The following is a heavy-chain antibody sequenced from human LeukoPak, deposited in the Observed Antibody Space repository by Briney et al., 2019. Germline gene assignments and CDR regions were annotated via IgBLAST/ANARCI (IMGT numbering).Heavy chain of an antibody. CDR3: AKHRAVGDYFDY. V-gene: IGHV3-23*01. CDR2: ITNSGDST. J-gene: IGHJ4*02. Sequence: PGGSLRLSCAASGFTFSSYRMGWVRQAPGKGLEWVSGITNSGDSTYYADSVKGRFTISRDNSRNTLYLQMNSLRVEGTAVYYCAKHRAVGDYFDYWGQGTLVAVSS. D-gene: IGHD1-26*01. CDR1: GFTFSSYR.